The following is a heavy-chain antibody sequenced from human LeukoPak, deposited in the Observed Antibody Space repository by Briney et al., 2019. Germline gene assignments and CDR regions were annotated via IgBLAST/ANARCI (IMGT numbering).Heavy chain of an antibody. CDR2: ISEGRGNT. J-gene: IGHJ4*02. Sequence: GGSLRLSCAASGFTFSSYWMSWVRQAPGKGLEWVSAISEGRGNTYYADSVKGRFTISRDNSKNTLYLQMNSLRPEDTALFYCAREETYSGSFVYWGQGTLVTVSS. D-gene: IGHD6-13*01. CDR3: AREETYSGSFVY. V-gene: IGHV3-23*01. CDR1: GFTFSSYW.